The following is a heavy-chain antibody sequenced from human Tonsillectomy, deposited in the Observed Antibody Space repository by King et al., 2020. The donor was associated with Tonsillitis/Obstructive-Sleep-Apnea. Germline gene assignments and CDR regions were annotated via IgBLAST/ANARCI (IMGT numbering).Heavy chain of an antibody. V-gene: IGHV1-2*02. CDR3: ARDQGGSGSQPAYYGMGV. CDR2: INPNSGGT. D-gene: IGHD1-26*01. CDR1: GNTFTGYY. Sequence: MQLVQSGAEVKKPGASVKVSCKASGNTFTGYYMHWVRQAPGQGLEWMGWINPNSGGTNYAQKFQGRVTMTRDTSISTAYMELSRLRSDDTAVYYCARDQGGSGSQPAYYGMGVWGQGTTVTVSS. J-gene: IGHJ6*02.